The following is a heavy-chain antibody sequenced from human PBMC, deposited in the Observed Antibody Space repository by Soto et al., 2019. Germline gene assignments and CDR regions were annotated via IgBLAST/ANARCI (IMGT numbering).Heavy chain of an antibody. V-gene: IGHV3-23*01. CDR1: GFTFDTYV. CDR2: ISGSGGRS. CDR3: AVTRLSDSTASDYHRDAFDI. Sequence: EVQLLESGGAVVQPRGSLRLSCAASGFTFDTYVMNWVRQAPGKGLEWVSGISGSGGRSYYADSVKGRFTISRDNSQNTLFLHMNSLVAEDTALYYCAVTRLSDSTASDYHRDAFDIWVQGTVVTVS. D-gene: IGHD5-12*01. J-gene: IGHJ3*02.